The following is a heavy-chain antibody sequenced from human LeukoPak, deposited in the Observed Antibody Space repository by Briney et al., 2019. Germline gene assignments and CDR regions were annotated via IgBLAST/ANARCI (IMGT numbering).Heavy chain of an antibody. CDR1: GFTFSTHS. Sequence: GGSLRLSCAASGFTFSTHSMYWVRQAPGKGLEWVSSISASSNFIHYAESVKGRFTISRDNAKNSLYLQMNSLRVDDTAVYYCARDRGYSTFDYWGQGTLVTVSS. CDR2: ISASSNFI. J-gene: IGHJ4*02. CDR3: ARDRGYSTFDY. V-gene: IGHV3-21*03. D-gene: IGHD4-23*01.